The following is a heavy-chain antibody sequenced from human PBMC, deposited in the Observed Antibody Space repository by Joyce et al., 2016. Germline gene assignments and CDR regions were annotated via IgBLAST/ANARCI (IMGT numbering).Heavy chain of an antibody. D-gene: IGHD3-16*01. J-gene: IGHJ4*02. CDR1: NGVINNSF. V-gene: IGHV4-4*07. Sequence: QVQLQESGPRVVRPSESLSLTCSVSNGVINNSFWNWIRQPAGKNLEWIGRLYSSGSTTYNPSLKGRVTMSVDSSKIEFSLHLKSVTAADTATYFCARDRGGGHFDYWGQGIVVTVTS. CDR3: ARDRGGGHFDY. CDR2: LYSSGST.